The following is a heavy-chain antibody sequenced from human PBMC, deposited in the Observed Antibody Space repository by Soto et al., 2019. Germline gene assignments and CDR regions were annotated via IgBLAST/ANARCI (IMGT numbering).Heavy chain of an antibody. V-gene: IGHV3-23*01. D-gene: IGHD3-10*01. CDR3: AKDLWFGESQRGY. J-gene: IGHJ4*02. CDR1: GFTFSSYA. CDR2: ISGSGGST. Sequence: HPGGSLRLSCAASGFTFSSYAMSWVRQAPGKGLEWVSAISGSGGSTYYADSVKGRFTISRDNSKNTLYLQMNSLRAEGTAVYYCAKDLWFGESQRGYWGRGTLVTVSS.